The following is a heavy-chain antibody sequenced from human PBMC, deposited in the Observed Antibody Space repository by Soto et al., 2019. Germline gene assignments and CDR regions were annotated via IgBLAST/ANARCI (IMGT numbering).Heavy chain of an antibody. D-gene: IGHD2-2*01. Sequence: QGQLVESGGGVVQPGRSLRLSCAASGFTFSSYGMHWVRQAPGKGLEWVAVISYDGSNKYYADSVKGRFTISRDNSKNTLYLQMNSLRAEDTAVYYCAKDPDTRPLPPSIWGQGTMVTVSS. CDR2: ISYDGSNK. CDR1: GFTFSSYG. CDR3: AKDPDTRPLPPSI. V-gene: IGHV3-30*18. J-gene: IGHJ3*02.